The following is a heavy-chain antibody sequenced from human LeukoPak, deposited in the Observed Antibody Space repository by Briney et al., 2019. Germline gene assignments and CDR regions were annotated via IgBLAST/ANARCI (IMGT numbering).Heavy chain of an antibody. CDR2: ISGSGKTT. CDR1: GFTLTSYA. CDR3: AKSRSSSSSHFDY. Sequence: GGSLRLSCAASGFTLTSYAMSWVRQAPGKGLEWVSTISGSGKTTYYANSVKGRYTISRDNSKNTLYLQMNSLSAKDTAVYYCAKSRSSSSSHFDYWGQGALVTVSS. D-gene: IGHD2-2*01. J-gene: IGHJ4*02. V-gene: IGHV3-23*01.